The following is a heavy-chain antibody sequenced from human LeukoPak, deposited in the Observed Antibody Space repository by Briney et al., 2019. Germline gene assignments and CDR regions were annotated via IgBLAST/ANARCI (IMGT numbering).Heavy chain of an antibody. CDR3: ARGSEAGVVTRYDY. CDR1: GFTFSSYA. Sequence: GGSLRLSCAASGFTFSSYAMSWVRQAPGKGLEWVSSISSSSSFIYYADSVKGRFTISRDNAKNSLFLQMNSLRAEETAVYYCARGSEAGVVTRYDYWGQGTLVTVSS. CDR2: ISSSSSFI. D-gene: IGHD2-21*02. V-gene: IGHV3-21*01. J-gene: IGHJ4*02.